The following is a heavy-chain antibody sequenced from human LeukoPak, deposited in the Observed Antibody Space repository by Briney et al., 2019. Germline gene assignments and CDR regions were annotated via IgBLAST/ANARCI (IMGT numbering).Heavy chain of an antibody. V-gene: IGHV3-21*01. CDR1: GFTFSSYS. CDR3: ARDREHAFDI. J-gene: IGHJ3*02. CDR2: ISSSSSYI. Sequence: KTGRSLRLSCAASGFTFSSYSMNWVRQAPGKGLEWVSSISSSSSYIYYADSVKGRFTISRDNAKNSLYLQMNSLRAEDTAVYYCARDREHAFDIWGQGTMVTVSS. D-gene: IGHD1/OR15-1a*01.